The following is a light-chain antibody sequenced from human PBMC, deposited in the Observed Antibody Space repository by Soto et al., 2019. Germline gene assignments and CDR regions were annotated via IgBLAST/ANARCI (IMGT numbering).Light chain of an antibody. Sequence: IKLSQSPSSLSASVGDRVTITCRASQGISSYLNWYQQKPRKAPKLLIYAASSLQSGVPSRFSGSGSGTEFTLTISSLQPDDFATYYCQQYNVYWTFGQGTKVDI. CDR2: AAS. J-gene: IGKJ1*01. V-gene: IGKV1-9*01. CDR3: QQYNVYWT. CDR1: QGISSY.